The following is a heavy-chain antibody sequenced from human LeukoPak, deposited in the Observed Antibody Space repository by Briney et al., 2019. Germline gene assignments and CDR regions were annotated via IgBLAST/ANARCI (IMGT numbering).Heavy chain of an antibody. CDR3: AKDRHFEGSGSYGPGFDY. D-gene: IGHD3-10*01. V-gene: IGHV3-23*01. J-gene: IGHJ4*02. CDR1: GFTFSSYV. Sequence: GGSLRLSCAASGFTFSSYVMSWVRQAPGKGLEWVSAISGSGGSTYYAVSVKGRFTISRDKSKNTLSLQMNILRAEDTAVYYCAKDRHFEGSGSYGPGFDYWGQGTLVTVSS. CDR2: ISGSGGST.